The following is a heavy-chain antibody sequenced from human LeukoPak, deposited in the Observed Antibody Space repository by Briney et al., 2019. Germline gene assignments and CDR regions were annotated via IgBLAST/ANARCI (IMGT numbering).Heavy chain of an antibody. V-gene: IGHV4-38-2*02. J-gene: IGHJ4*02. D-gene: IGHD3-3*01. Sequence: SETLSLTCTVSGYSISSGYYWGWIRQPPGKGLEWIGSIYYSGSTYYNPSLKSRVTISVDTSKNQFSLKLSSVTAADTAVYYCARESAATYYDFWSGYYPPYWFDYWGQGTLVTVSS. CDR1: GYSISSGYY. CDR3: ARESAATYYDFWSGYYPPYWFDY. CDR2: IYYSGST.